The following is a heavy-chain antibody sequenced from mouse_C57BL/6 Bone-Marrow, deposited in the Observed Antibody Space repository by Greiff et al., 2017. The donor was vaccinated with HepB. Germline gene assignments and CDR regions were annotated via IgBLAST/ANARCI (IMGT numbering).Heavy chain of an antibody. Sequence: QVQLQQSGAELARPGASVKLSCKASGYTFTSYGISWVKQRTGQGLEWIGEIYPRSGNTYYNEKFKGKATLTADKSSSTAYMELRSLTSEDSAVYFCARSGFRDCDDWGQGTTLTVSS. V-gene: IGHV1-81*01. CDR3: ARSGFRDCDD. CDR2: IYPRSGNT. CDR1: GYTFTSYG. D-gene: IGHD3-1*01. J-gene: IGHJ2*01.